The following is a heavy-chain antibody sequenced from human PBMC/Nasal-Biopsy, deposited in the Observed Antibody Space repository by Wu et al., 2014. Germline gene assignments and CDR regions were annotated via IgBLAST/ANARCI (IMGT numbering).Heavy chain of an antibody. V-gene: IGHV3-23*01. Sequence: LRLSCAASGFTFSSYAMSWVRQAPGKGLEWVSTISGSGGAYYADSVKGRFTISRDNSKNTLYLQMESLRAEDTAIYYCAKKRGPGILVAGDFDYWGRGNPGH. J-gene: IGHJ4*02. D-gene: IGHD6-19*01. CDR2: ISGSGGA. CDR1: GFTFSSYA. CDR3: AKKRGPGILVAGDFDY.